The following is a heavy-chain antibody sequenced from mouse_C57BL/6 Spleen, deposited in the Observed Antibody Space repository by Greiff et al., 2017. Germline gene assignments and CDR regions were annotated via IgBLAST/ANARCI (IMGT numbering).Heavy chain of an antibody. J-gene: IGHJ2*01. CDR3: ARWRSTAVVAGDFGY. D-gene: IGHD1-1*01. CDR1: GYTFTDYY. CDR2: INPNNGGT. V-gene: IGHV1-26*01. Sequence: VQLQQSGPELVKPGASVKISCKASGYTFTDYYMNWVKQSHGKSLEWMGDINPNNGGTSYNQKFKGMATLTVDKSSRTAYMELSSLTSEDSAVYYFARWRSTAVVAGDFGYWGQGTTLSVSS.